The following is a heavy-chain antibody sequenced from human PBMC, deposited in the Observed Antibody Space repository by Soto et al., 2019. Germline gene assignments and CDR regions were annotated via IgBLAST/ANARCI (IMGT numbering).Heavy chain of an antibody. CDR2: IEQDGSEV. CDR1: GFTFSDYW. Sequence: EVPLVESGGGLVQPGGSLRLSCVASGFTFSDYWMNWVRQGPGKGLEWVANIEQDGSEVNYVDSVKGRFTISRDNAKNSLHLEMNNLRAEDTAMYYCVRSSGWTGDYWGQGMLVTVSS. J-gene: IGHJ4*02. V-gene: IGHV3-7*04. D-gene: IGHD3-10*01. CDR3: VRSSGWTGDY.